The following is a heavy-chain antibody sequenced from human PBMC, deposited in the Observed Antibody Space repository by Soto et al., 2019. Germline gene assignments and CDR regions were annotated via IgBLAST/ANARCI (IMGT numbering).Heavy chain of an antibody. CDR1: GGSISSSSYY. CDR3: ARRTVNIRTFYSGLKTHCFDY. J-gene: IGHJ4*02. D-gene: IGHD6-19*01. CDR2: IYYTGNT. V-gene: IGHV4-39*01. Sequence: SETLCLTCAVSGGSISSSSYYRGWIRQPPGKGLEWIGSIYYTGNTYYTPSLQSRVAISVDTSKNQFSLKLNSVTAADTAVYYCARRTVNIRTFYSGLKTHCFDYWGQGALVTVSS.